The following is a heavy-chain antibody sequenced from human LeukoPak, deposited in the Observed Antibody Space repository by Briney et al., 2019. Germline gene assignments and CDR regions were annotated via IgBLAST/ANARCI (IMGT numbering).Heavy chain of an antibody. Sequence: SETLSLTCTVSGGSISNYYWSWIRQPPGKGLEWIGFIYYSGNTNYNPSLKSRVTISVDTSKNQFSLKLSSMTAADTAVYYCARGALLWFGDRMEYYFDYWGQGTLLTVSS. J-gene: IGHJ4*02. V-gene: IGHV4-59*01. D-gene: IGHD3-10*01. CDR3: ARGALLWFGDRMEYYFDY. CDR1: GGSISNYY. CDR2: IYYSGNT.